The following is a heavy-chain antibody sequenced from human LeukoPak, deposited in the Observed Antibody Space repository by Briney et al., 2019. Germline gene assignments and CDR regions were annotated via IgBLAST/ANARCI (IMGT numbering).Heavy chain of an antibody. CDR2: IYPGDSET. J-gene: IGHJ4*02. CDR3: ARRHVYNYFFDY. Sequence: PGESLKISCKGSGYSSTTYWIGWVRQMPGKGLEWMGIIYPGDSETRYSPSIQGQVTISADKSISTAYLQWSSLKASDTAMYYCARRHVYNYFFDYWGQGTLVTVSS. CDR1: GYSSTTYW. V-gene: IGHV5-51*01. D-gene: IGHD5-24*01.